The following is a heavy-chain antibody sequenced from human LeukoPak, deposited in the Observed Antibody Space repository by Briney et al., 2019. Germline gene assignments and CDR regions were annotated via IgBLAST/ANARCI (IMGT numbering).Heavy chain of an antibody. J-gene: IGHJ3*02. D-gene: IGHD4-17*01. CDR1: GGSISSGSYY. Sequence: SETLSLTCTVSGGSISSGSYYWSWIRQPAGKGREWIGRIYTSGSTNYNPSLKSRVTISVDTSKNQFSLKLSSVTAADTAVYYCARDEEDDYGDYNDAFDIWGQGTMVTVSS. V-gene: IGHV4-61*02. CDR2: IYTSGST. CDR3: ARDEEDDYGDYNDAFDI.